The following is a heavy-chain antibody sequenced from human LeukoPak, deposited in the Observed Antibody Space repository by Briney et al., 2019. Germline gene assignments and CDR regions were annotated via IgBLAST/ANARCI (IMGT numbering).Heavy chain of an antibody. Sequence: GASVKVSCKASGGTFSSYAISWVRQAPGQGLEWMGGIIPIFGTANYAPKFQGRVTITGDESTSTAYMELSSLRSEDTAVYYCARETGEPYYYYMDVWGKGTTVTISS. V-gene: IGHV1-69*13. D-gene: IGHD7-27*01. CDR3: ARETGEPYYYYMDV. J-gene: IGHJ6*03. CDR2: IIPIFGTA. CDR1: GGTFSSYA.